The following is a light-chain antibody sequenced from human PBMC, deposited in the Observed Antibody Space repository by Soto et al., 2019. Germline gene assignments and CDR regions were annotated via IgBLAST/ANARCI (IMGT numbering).Light chain of an antibody. V-gene: IGLV2-23*01. J-gene: IGLJ1*01. CDR3: CSYAGSSTSV. Sequence: QSVLTQPASVSGSPGQSITISCTGTSSDVGSYNLVSWYQQHPGKAPKLMIYEGSKRPSGVSNRFSGSKSGNTASLTISGLQAEDEADYYCCSYAGSSTSVFATGPKATVL. CDR1: SSDVGSYNL. CDR2: EGS.